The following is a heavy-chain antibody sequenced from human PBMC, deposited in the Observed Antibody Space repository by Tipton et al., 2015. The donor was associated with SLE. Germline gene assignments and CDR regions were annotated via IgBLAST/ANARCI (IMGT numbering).Heavy chain of an antibody. J-gene: IGHJ5*02. V-gene: IGHV4-61*01. CDR2: IYYSGST. CDR1: GGSVSSGSYY. CDR3: ARAPSGLVWFDP. D-gene: IGHD5-12*01. Sequence: TLSLTCTVSGGSVSSGSYYWSWIRQPPGKGLEWIGYIYYSGSTNHNPSLKSRVTISVDTSKNQFSLKLSSVTAADTAVYYCARAPSGLVWFDPWGQGTLVTVSA.